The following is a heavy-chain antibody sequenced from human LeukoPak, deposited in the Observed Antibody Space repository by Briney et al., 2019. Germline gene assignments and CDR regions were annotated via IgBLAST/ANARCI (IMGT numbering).Heavy chain of an antibody. CDR1: GFSLSTSGVG. D-gene: IGHD2-2*02. Sequence: SGPTLVKPTQTLTLTCTFSGFSLSTSGVGVGWVRQPPGKALEWLALICWNDDKRYSPSLKSRLTITKDTSKNQVVLTMTNMDPVDTATYYYAHDNYLGYCSSTSCYTGRNWFDPWGQGTLVTVSS. CDR2: ICWNDDK. V-gene: IGHV2-5*01. CDR3: AHDNYLGYCSSTSCYTGRNWFDP. J-gene: IGHJ5*02.